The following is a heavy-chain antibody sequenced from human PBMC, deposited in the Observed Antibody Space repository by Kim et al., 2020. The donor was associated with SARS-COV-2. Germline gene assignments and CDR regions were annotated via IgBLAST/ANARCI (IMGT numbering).Heavy chain of an antibody. CDR1: GFSFSSYG. CDR3: ARDTQPLGGKMDY. CDR2: IWYDGSNK. J-gene: IGHJ4*02. V-gene: IGHV3-33*01. D-gene: IGHD6-13*01. Sequence: GGSLRLSCAASGFSFSSYGMHWVRQAPGKGLEWVAVIWYDGSNKYYADFVKGRFTISRDNSKNMLYLQMNSLRVEDTAVYYCARDTQPLGGKMDYRGQGT.